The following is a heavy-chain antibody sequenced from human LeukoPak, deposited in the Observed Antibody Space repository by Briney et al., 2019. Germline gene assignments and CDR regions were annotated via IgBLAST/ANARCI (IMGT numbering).Heavy chain of an antibody. CDR2: IRFDGNNK. CDR1: GFTFSSYG. CDR3: AKATGNLGN. D-gene: IGHD1-1*01. J-gene: IGHJ4*02. V-gene: IGHV3-30*02. Sequence: GGSLRLSCAPSGFTFSSYGMHWVRQAPGKGLEWVAFIRFDGNNKYYADSVKGRFTISRDNSKNTLYLQMTSRRADDTAIYYCAKATGNLGNWGQGTQVTVSS.